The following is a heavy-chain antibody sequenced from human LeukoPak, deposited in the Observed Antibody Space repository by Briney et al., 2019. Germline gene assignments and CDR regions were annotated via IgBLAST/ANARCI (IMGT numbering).Heavy chain of an antibody. Sequence: GGSLRLSCAASGFTFSSHDMHWVRQAPGKGLEWVAAISYDGSKQLYADSVKGRFTISRDNSKNTLNLQMNSLRDEDAAVYYCAKDGARYLLTYYFEYWGQGTLVTVSS. V-gene: IGHV3-30*18. J-gene: IGHJ4*02. D-gene: IGHD3-9*01. CDR2: ISYDGSKQ. CDR3: AKDGARYLLTYYFEY. CDR1: GFTFSSHD.